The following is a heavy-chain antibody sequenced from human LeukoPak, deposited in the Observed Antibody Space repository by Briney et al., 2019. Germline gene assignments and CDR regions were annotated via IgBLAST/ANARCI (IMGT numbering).Heavy chain of an antibody. CDR2: ISYDGSNK. J-gene: IGHJ4*02. CDR1: GFTFSSYA. Sequence: GGSLRLSCAASGFTFSSYAMHWVRQAPGKGLEWVAVISYDGSNKYYADSVKGRFTIFRDNSKNTLYLQMNSLRAEDTAVYYCARDSDAPGDYWGQGTLVTVSS. V-gene: IGHV3-30-3*01. CDR3: ARDSDAPGDY.